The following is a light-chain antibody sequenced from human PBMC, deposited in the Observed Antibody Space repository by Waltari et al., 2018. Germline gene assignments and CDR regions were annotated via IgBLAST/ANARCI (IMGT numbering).Light chain of an antibody. J-gene: IGKJ1*01. CDR1: QSLSIY. CDR2: HAS. V-gene: IGKV3-20*01. CDR3: QHYVSLPVT. Sequence: ESVLTHSPGTLSLSPGERATLSCMASQSLSIYLAWYQQKPGRAPRLLIYHASSRATGVPDRFSGSGSGTDFSLTISRLEPEDFAVYYCQHYVSLPVTFGQGTKVEIK.